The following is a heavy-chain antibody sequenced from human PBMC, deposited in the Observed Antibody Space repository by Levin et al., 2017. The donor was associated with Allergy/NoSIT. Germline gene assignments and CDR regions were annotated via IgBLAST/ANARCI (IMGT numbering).Heavy chain of an antibody. CDR2: IWWNGDNK. V-gene: IGHV3-33*01. CDR1: GFTFGDYG. Sequence: LSLTCAASGFTFGDYGMHWVRQAPGKGLQWVAVIWWNGDNKFYGDSVKGRFSISRDNSKNTVSLQMNSLRGDDTAVYFCARANRNWDYVEDGPNFDYWGRGTLVSVSS. CDR3: ARANRNWDYVEDGPNFDY. J-gene: IGHJ4*02. D-gene: IGHD1-7*01.